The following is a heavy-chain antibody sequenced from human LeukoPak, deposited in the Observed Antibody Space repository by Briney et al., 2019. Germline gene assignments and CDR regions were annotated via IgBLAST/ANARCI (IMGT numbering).Heavy chain of an antibody. D-gene: IGHD3-9*01. CDR3: ARDPTPNYDILTGYYRDDY. CDR2: INTNTGNP. J-gene: IGHJ4*02. V-gene: IGHV7-4-1*02. CDR1: GYTFTSYA. Sequence: ASVKVSCKASGYTFTSYAMNWVRQAPGQGLEWMGWINTNTGNPTYAQGFTGRFVFSLDTSVSTAYLQISSLKAEDTAVYYCARDPTPNYDILTGYYRDDYWGQGTLVTVSS.